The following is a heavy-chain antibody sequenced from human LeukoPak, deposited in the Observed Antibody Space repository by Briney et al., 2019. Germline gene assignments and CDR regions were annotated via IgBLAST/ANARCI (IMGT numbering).Heavy chain of an antibody. CDR3: ARQGVATAIDY. D-gene: IGHD2-21*02. V-gene: IGHV4-4*07. J-gene: IGHJ4*02. Sequence: SETLSLTCTVSGGSISSYYWSWIRQPAGKRLEWIGRISASGNTNYNPSLKSRVTMSVDTSKNLFALKLSSVTAADTAAYYCARQGVATAIDYWGQGTLVTVSS. CDR2: ISASGNT. CDR1: GGSISSYY.